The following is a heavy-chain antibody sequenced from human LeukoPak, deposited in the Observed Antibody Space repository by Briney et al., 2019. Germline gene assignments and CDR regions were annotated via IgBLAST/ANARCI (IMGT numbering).Heavy chain of an antibody. V-gene: IGHV3-23*01. Sequence: PGGSLRLSCAASVFTFSNHAMSWVRRAPGKGLEWVSTIRFSDDTTYYADSVKGRFTVSRDSSKRTLTLQMNSLRAEDTAVYYCSKDQSNGYTNYGDYWGQGTLVTVSS. CDR2: IRFSDDTT. J-gene: IGHJ4*02. CDR3: SKDQSNGYTNYGDY. CDR1: VFTFSNHA. D-gene: IGHD5-24*01.